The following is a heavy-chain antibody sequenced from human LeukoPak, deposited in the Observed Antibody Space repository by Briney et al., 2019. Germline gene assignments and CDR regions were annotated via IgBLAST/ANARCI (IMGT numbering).Heavy chain of an antibody. V-gene: IGHV1-8*03. CDR1: GYTFTSYD. D-gene: IGHD3-16*01. J-gene: IGHJ4*02. Sequence: GASVKVSCKASGYTFTSYDINWVRQATGQGLEWMGWMNPNSGNTGYAQKFQGRVTITRNTSISTAYMELSSLRSEDAAVYYCARAHSGGEPYYFDYWGQGTLVTVSS. CDR3: ARAHSGGEPYYFDY. CDR2: MNPNSGNT.